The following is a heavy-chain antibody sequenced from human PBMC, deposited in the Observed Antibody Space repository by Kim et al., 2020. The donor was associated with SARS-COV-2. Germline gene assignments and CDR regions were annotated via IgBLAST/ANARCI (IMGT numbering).Heavy chain of an antibody. CDR2: GT. Sequence: GTKYAQKFRVSVPLTRDTSINTVYLELSRLTSDDTAVYYCAWSSLLDFDYWGQGTLVTVSS. D-gene: IGHD3-10*01. CDR3: AWSSLLDFDY. J-gene: IGHJ4*02. V-gene: IGHV1-2*02.